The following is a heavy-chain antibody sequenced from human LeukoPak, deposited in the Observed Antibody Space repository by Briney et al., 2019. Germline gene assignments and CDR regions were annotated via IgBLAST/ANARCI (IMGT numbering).Heavy chain of an antibody. V-gene: IGHV3-23*01. D-gene: IGHD3-3*01. CDR1: GFTFSSHA. CDR2: IGGSSGST. J-gene: IGHJ4*01. CDR3: ARGPGMVAFHQLDF. Sequence: PGGSLRLSCAASGFTFSSHAMAWVRQAPGKGLEWVSAIGGSSGSTYYADSVKGRFTISRDNSKNTVYLQMNYLVADDTAVDYCARGPGMVAFHQLDFWGQGNLVTVSS.